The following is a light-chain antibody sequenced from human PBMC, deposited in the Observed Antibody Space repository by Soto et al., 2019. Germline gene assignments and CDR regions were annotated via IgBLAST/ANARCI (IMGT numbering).Light chain of an antibody. CDR3: SSYTSSSTLKV. CDR1: SSDVGGYNY. Sequence: QSALTQPASVSGSPGQSITISCTGTSSDVGGYNYVSWYQQHPGKAPKLMIYXXXXXXXXXXXXXXXSKSGNTASLTISGXXXXDXXXXXCSSYTSSSTLKVFGGGTKLTVL. CDR2: XXX. J-gene: IGLJ3*02. V-gene: IGLV2-14*01.